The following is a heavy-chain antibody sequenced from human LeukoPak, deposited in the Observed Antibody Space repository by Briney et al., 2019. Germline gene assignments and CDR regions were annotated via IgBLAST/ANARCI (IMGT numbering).Heavy chain of an antibody. D-gene: IGHD1-26*01. CDR1: GGSISSGSSY. V-gene: IGHV4-39*01. Sequence: SETLSLTCTVSGGSISSGSSYWGWIRQPPGKGLEWIGTIYSSGSTYYNPSLKSRVTISVDTSKNQFSLKLTSVTATDTAVYYCARHSGQLLNRYFDYWGQGTLLTVSS. CDR2: IYSSGST. CDR3: ARHSGQLLNRYFDY. J-gene: IGHJ4*02.